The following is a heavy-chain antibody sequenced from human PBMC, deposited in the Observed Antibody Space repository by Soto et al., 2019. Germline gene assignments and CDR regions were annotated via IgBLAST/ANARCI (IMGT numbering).Heavy chain of an antibody. CDR1: GFLSNSYG. D-gene: IGHD2-15*01. CDR2: ISYDGRDK. V-gene: IGHV3-30*18. CDR3: AKDRVFRMILKPPGWFDY. Sequence: PGGSMRLSCATSGFLSNSYGMHWVRQAPGKGLEWVAVISYDGRDKYYADSVKGRFTISRNNSKNTLYLQMNSLRVEDTAVYYCAKDRVFRMILKPPGWFDYWGQGTRVTVSS. J-gene: IGHJ5*01.